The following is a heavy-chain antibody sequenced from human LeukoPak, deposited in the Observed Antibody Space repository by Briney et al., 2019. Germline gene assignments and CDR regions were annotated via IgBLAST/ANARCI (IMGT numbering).Heavy chain of an antibody. Sequence: SETLSLTCAVYGGSFSGYYWSWLRQPPGQGLEWIGEINHSGSTNYNPSLKSRVTISVDTSKNQFSLKLSSVTAADTAVYYCARGVRHRHCSGGSCYPEFDYWGQGTLVTVSS. CDR3: ARGVRHRHCSGGSCYPEFDY. J-gene: IGHJ4*02. CDR1: GGSFSGYY. V-gene: IGHV4-34*01. D-gene: IGHD2-15*01. CDR2: INHSGST.